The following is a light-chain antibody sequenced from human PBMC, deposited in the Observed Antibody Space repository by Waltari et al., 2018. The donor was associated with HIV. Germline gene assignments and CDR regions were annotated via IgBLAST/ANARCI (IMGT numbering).Light chain of an antibody. V-gene: IGLV2-14*03. J-gene: IGLJ3*02. CDR1: SSDVDYYNY. Sequence: QSALTQPASVSGSPGQSITISCTGISSDVDYYNYDCWYQQHPGKAPKLMIYDVTHRPSVVSNRFSGSKSGNTASLTISGLQSEDEADYYCSSYTSSSWVFGGGTKLTVL. CDR2: DVT. CDR3: SSYTSSSWV.